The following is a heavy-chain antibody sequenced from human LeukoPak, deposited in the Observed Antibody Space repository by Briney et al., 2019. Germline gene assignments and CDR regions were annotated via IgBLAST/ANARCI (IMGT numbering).Heavy chain of an antibody. Sequence: SETLSLTCTVSGGSISSGNYYWGWIRQPPGKGLDSIASSHYSGTTYYNPSLKSRVTISVDTSKNHFSLKLSSVTAADTAVYYCAGGPTYKPIDSWGQGTLVTVS. CDR2: SHYSGTT. D-gene: IGHD1-1*01. J-gene: IGHJ4*02. CDR1: GGSISSGNYY. CDR3: AGGPTYKPIDS. V-gene: IGHV4-39*02.